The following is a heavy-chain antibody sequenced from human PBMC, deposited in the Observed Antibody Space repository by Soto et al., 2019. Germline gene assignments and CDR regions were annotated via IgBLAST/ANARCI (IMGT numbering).Heavy chain of an antibody. J-gene: IGHJ3*02. Sequence: PGGFLRLSCAASGFTFDDYAMHWVRQAPGKGLEWVSGISWNSGSIGYADSVKGRFTISRDNAKNSLYLQMNSLRAEDTALYYCAKGRTGTTFDAFDIWGQGTMVPVSS. CDR1: GFTFDDYA. CDR3: AKGRTGTTFDAFDI. CDR2: ISWNSGSI. D-gene: IGHD1-1*01. V-gene: IGHV3-9*01.